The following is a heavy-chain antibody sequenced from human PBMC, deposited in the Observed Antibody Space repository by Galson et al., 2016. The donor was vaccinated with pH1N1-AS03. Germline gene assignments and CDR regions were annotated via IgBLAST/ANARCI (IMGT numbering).Heavy chain of an antibody. CDR2: FYYIANT. CDR1: GGSIGVSY. Sequence: LTCTVSGGSIGVSYWSWIRQSPGRGVEWVGYFYYIANTKYNPSLKSRVTISVDTSKNQFSLNLTSVTAADTAMYYCTREATTCGFDIWGQGTVVTVSS. V-gene: IGHV4-59*01. D-gene: IGHD4-17*01. J-gene: IGHJ3*02. CDR3: TREATTCGFDI.